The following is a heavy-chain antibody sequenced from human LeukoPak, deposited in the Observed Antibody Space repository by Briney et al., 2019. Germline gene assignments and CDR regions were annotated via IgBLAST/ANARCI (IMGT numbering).Heavy chain of an antibody. J-gene: IGHJ4*02. CDR2: ISAYNGNT. D-gene: IGHD3-22*01. CDR3: ARDDYDSSGYYFDY. CDR1: GYTFTSYG. Sequence: ASVKVSCTASGYTFTSYGISWVRQAPGQGLEWMGWISAYNGNTNYAQELQGRVTMTTDTSTSTAYMELRSLRSDDTAVYYCARDDYDSSGYYFDYWGQGTLVTVSS. V-gene: IGHV1-18*01.